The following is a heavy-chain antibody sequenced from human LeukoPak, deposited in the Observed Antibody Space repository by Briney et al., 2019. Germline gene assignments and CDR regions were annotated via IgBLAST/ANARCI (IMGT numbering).Heavy chain of an antibody. J-gene: IGHJ4*02. CDR3: ARSFALDY. CDR1: GFTVRSNY. V-gene: IGHV3-53*01. CDR2: IYSGGST. Sequence: GGSLRLSCAASGFTVRSNYMTWVRQAPGKGLEWVSVIYSGGSTYYADSVKGRFTISRDNSKNTLFLQMNSLRAEDTAVYYCARSFALDYWGQGTLVTVSS.